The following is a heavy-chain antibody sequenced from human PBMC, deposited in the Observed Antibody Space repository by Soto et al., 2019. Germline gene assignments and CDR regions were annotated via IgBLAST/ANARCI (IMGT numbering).Heavy chain of an antibody. CDR2: IIPIFGTA. CDR1: GYTFTGYY. J-gene: IGHJ5*02. Sequence: SVKVSCKASGYTFTGYYMHWVRQAPGQGLEWMGGIIPIFGTANYAQKFQGRVTITADESTSTAYMELSSLRSEDTAVYYCVRARYYYDSSGYFKVNWFDPWGQGTLVTVSS. CDR3: VRARYYYDSSGYFKVNWFDP. D-gene: IGHD3-22*01. V-gene: IGHV1-69*13.